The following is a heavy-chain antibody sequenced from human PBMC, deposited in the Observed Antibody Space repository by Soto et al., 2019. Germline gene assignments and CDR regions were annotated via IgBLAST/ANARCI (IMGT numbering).Heavy chain of an antibody. D-gene: IGHD2-2*01. J-gene: IGHJ4*02. CDR1: GYTFTSYG. V-gene: IGHV1-18*01. Sequence: ASVKVSCKASGYTFTSYGITWVRQAPGQGLEWMGWISAYNGHTRYAQNFQGRVTMTTDTSTSIGYMELRILRSADTALYYCAREASVLIPAAQPSRFDSWGQGTLVTVSS. CDR3: AREASVLIPAAQPSRFDS. CDR2: ISAYNGHT.